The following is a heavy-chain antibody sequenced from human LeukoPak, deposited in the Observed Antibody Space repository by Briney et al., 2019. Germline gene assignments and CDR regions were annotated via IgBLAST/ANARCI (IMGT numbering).Heavy chain of an antibody. J-gene: IGHJ4*02. CDR1: GGSISSGDYY. CDR3: ARSFVPAAIFDY. Sequence: KASQTLSLTCTVSGGSISSGDYYWSWIRQPPGKGLEWIGYIYYSGSTYYNPSLKSRVTISVDTSKNQFSLKLSSVTAADTAVYYCARSFVPAAIFDYWGQGTLVTVSS. V-gene: IGHV4-30-4*01. D-gene: IGHD2-2*01. CDR2: IYYSGST.